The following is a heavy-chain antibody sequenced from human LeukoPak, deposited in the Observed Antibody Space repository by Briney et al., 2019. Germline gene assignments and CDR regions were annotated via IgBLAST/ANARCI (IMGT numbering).Heavy chain of an antibody. Sequence: GGSLRLSCVGPGFTFRTYGMTWVRQAPGKGQEWGSLISGTGETTFYADSVKGRFTISRDNFKNTVYLQMNSLRAEDTAVYFCAKDYEPLVGVNRWGDWFDPWGQGTLVTVSS. CDR3: AKDYEPLVGVNRWGDWFDP. J-gene: IGHJ5*02. V-gene: IGHV3-23*01. CDR2: ISGTGETT. CDR1: GFTFRTYG. D-gene: IGHD3-10*01.